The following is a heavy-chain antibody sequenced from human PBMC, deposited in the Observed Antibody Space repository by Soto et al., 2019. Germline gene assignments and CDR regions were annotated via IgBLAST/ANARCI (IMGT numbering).Heavy chain of an antibody. CDR3: ARGTGIQLWFTCSGGSCYSADWFDP. V-gene: IGHV4-34*01. J-gene: IGHJ5*02. CDR1: GGSFSGYY. CDR2: INHSGST. Sequence: SETLSLTCAVYGGSFSGYYWSWIRQPPGKGLEWIGEINHSGSTNHNPSLKSRVTISVDTSKNQFSLKLSSVTAADTAVYYCARGTGIQLWFTCSGGSCYSADWFDPWGQGTLVTVSS. D-gene: IGHD2-15*01.